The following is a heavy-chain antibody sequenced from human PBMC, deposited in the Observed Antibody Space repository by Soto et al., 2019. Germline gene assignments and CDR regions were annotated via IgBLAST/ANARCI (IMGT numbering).Heavy chain of an antibody. CDR3: ARGPSCGGDCYLFDY. D-gene: IGHD2-21*02. V-gene: IGHV1-46*01. CDR1: GYTFTSYY. J-gene: IGHJ4*02. CDR2: INPSGGRT. Sequence: QVLLVQSGAEVTRPGASVKVSCKASGYTFTSYYMHWVRQAPGQGLVWMAMINPSGGRTKYAQIFQGRVTLTRDTSTGTVDMELSSLTSEDTAIYYCARGPSCGGDCYLFDYWGQGTQVTVSS.